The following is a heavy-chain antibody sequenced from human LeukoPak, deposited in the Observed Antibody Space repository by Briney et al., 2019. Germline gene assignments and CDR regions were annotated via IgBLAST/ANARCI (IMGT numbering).Heavy chain of an antibody. D-gene: IGHD3-10*01. CDR1: GFTFSSYG. V-gene: IGHV3-30*18. J-gene: IGHJ4*02. Sequence: PGGSLRLSCAASGFTFSSYGMHWVRQAPGKGLEWVAVISYDGSNKYYADSVKGRFTISRDNSKNTLYLQMNSLRAEDTAVYYCVKDFGIRITMVQGVADYWGQGTLVTVSS. CDR3: VKDFGIRITMVQGVADY. CDR2: ISYDGSNK.